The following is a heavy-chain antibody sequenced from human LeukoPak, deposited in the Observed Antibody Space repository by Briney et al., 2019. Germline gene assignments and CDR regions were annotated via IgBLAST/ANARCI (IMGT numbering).Heavy chain of an antibody. CDR1: GGSISSGSYY. CDR2: IYTSGST. CDR3: ARQTGSGLFILP. V-gene: IGHV4-61*02. D-gene: IGHD3/OR15-3a*01. J-gene: IGHJ4*02. Sequence: SETLSLTCTVSGGSISSGSYYWSWIRQPAGKGLEWIGRIYTSGSTNYNPSLKSQVSISIDTSKNQFSLRLTSVTAADTAVYYCARQTGSGLFILPGGQGTLVTVSS.